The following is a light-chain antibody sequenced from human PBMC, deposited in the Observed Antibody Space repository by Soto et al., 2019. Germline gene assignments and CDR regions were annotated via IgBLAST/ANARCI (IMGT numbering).Light chain of an antibody. CDR3: QQSYSTPPT. CDR2: AAS. Sequence: DIPIAPSPSPPSASVGDRVTITCPASQSITRFLNWYQQKPGKAPKLLIYAASSLQSGVPSRFSGSGSGTDFTLTISSLQPEDFATYYCQQSYSTPPTFGQGTRLEIK. CDR1: QSITRF. V-gene: IGKV1-39*01. J-gene: IGKJ5*01.